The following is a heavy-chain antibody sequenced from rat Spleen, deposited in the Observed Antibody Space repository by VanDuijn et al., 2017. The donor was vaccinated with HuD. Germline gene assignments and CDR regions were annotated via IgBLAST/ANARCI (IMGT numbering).Heavy chain of an antibody. Sequence: EVQLVESGGGLVQPGRSLKLSCVASGFTFNNYWMTWVRQAPKKGLEWVAAIVDDGSNTFYRDSVKGRFTISRDTAQNILYLQMNSPRSEDTATYYCARPRHNSGYAWFAYWGQGTLVTVSS. CDR1: GFTFNNYW. D-gene: IGHD4-3*01. CDR3: ARPRHNSGYAWFAY. CDR2: IVDDGSNT. V-gene: IGHV5-7*01. J-gene: IGHJ3*01.